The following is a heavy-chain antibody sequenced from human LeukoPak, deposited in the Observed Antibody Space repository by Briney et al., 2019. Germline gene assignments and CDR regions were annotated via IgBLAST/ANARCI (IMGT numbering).Heavy chain of an antibody. CDR2: ISYDGSNK. CDR1: GFTFSSYA. J-gene: IGHJ3*01. D-gene: IGHD3-10*01. CDR3: ARERISAVKLPTPDAFNV. Sequence: GSLKLSCAASGFTFSSYAMHWVRQAPGKGLEWVAVISYDGSNKYYADSVKGRFTISRDNSKNTLYLQMSRLRAEDTAVYFCARERISAVKLPTPDAFNVWGQGTMVTVSS. V-gene: IGHV3-30*04.